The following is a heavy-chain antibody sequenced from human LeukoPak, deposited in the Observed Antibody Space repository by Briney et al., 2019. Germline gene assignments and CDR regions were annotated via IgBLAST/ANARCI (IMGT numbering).Heavy chain of an antibody. V-gene: IGHV3-21*01. Sequence: GGSLRLSCAASGFTFSSYSMNWVRQAPGKGLEWVSSISSSSSYTYYVDSVNGRFTISRDNAKNSLYLQMSSLRAEDTAVYYCAREDSWSGYDYWGQGNLVTVSS. D-gene: IGHD3-3*01. CDR2: ISSSSSYT. CDR3: AREDSWSGYDY. CDR1: GFTFSSYS. J-gene: IGHJ4*02.